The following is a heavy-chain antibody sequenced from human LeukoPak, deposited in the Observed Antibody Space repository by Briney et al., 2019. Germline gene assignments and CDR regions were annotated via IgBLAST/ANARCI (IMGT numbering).Heavy chain of an antibody. V-gene: IGHV1-18*04. CDR1: GYTFTSYG. CDR3: AREGCSGGSCYWANFDY. Sequence: ASVKVSCKASGYTFTSYGIGWVRQAPGQGLEWMGWISAYNGNTNYAQKLQGRVTMTTDTSTSTAYMELRSLRSDDTAVYYCAREGCSGGSCYWANFDYWGQGTLVTVSS. J-gene: IGHJ4*02. CDR2: ISAYNGNT. D-gene: IGHD2-15*01.